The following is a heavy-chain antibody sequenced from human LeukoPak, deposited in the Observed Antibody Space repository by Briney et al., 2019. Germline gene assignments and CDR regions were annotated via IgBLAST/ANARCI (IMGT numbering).Heavy chain of an antibody. V-gene: IGHV3-21*01. CDR3: ARDSESSGQY. CDR2: ISSSSSYI. Sequence: GRSLRLSCAASGFTFSSYSMNSVRQAPGKGLEWVSSISSSSSYIYYADSVKGRFTISRDNAKNSLYLQMNSLRAEDTAVYYCARDSESSGQYWGQGTLVTVSS. CDR1: GFTFSSYS. D-gene: IGHD3-22*01. J-gene: IGHJ4*02.